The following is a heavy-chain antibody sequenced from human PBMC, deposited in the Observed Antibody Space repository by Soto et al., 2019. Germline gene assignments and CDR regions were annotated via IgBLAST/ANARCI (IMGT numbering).Heavy chain of an antibody. D-gene: IGHD6-19*01. CDR1: GDSVSSNTAA. J-gene: IGHJ4*02. Sequence: QVHLQQSGPGLVKPSQTLSLTCAISGDSVSSNTAAWNWIRSSPSRGLEWLGRTYYRSNWRHDYAVSVKSRITVNPDPSTSHFPLQLNYVTPDDTAVYYCARAVAGSGFDLCGQGPLVTVSS. V-gene: IGHV6-1*01. CDR2: TYYRSNWRH. CDR3: ARAVAGSGFDL.